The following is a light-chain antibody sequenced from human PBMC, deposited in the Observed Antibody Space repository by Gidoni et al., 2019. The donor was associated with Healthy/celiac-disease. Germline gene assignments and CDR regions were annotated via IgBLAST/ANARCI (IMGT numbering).Light chain of an antibody. V-gene: IGKV3-20*01. CDR3: QQYYSSPYT. Sequence: DIVLTLSPGTLSLSPGERATLSCRARQSVSSSYLAWYQQKPGQAPRLLIYGASSRATGIPDRFSGSGSGTDFTLTISRLEPEDFAVYYCQQYYSSPYTFGQGTKLEIK. CDR1: QSVSSSY. CDR2: GAS. J-gene: IGKJ2*01.